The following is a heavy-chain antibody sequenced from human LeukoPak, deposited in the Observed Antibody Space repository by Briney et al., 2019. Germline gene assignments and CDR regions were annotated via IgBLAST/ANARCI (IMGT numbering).Heavy chain of an antibody. V-gene: IGHV4-61*02. CDR3: ARDILSLAARPGAFDI. D-gene: IGHD6-6*01. CDR1: GGSISSGSYY. J-gene: IGHJ3*02. Sequence: PSQTLSLTCTVSGGSISSGSYYWSWIRQPAGKGLEWIGRIYTSGSTNYNPSLKSRVTISVDTSKNQFSLKLSSVTAADTAVYYCARDILSLAARPGAFDIWGQGTMVTVSS. CDR2: IYTSGST.